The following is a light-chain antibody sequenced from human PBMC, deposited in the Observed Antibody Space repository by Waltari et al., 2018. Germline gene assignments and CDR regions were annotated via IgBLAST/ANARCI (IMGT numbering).Light chain of an antibody. CDR2: GTS. CDR3: QSYDTSLSVV. V-gene: IGLV1-40*01. J-gene: IGLJ2*01. Sequence: SVLTQPPSVSGAPGQRVSISCTGSGSNLGAGYDVHWYQQHPGKAPKPLIYGTSTRPPGVPDRFFGSQSGTSASLAITALQAEDEAEYYCQSYDTSLSVVFGGGTKLTVL. CDR1: GSNLGAGYD.